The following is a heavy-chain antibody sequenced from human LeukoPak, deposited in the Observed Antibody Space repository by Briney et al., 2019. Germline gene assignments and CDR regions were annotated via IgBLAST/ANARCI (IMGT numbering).Heavy chain of an antibody. CDR2: ISMNVQTT. CDR1: GFTFTSHV. Sequence: GGSLRLSCSASGFTFTSHVMHWVRQAPGNGLQYVSGISMNVQTTYYAGSVKGRFTISRDSSKNTVYPQMNSLTAEDTAVYYCVREGLERRTNFDYWGQGTLVSVSS. J-gene: IGHJ4*02. V-gene: IGHV3-64D*06. D-gene: IGHD1-1*01. CDR3: VREGLERRTNFDY.